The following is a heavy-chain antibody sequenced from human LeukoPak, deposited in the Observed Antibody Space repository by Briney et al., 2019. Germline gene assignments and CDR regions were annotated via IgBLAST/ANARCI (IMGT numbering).Heavy chain of an antibody. CDR2: INPSGGST. V-gene: IGHV1-46*03. D-gene: IGHD4-17*01. J-gene: IGHJ5*02. CDR3: ARSTSVTTGTDWFDP. Sequence: GASVKVSCKASGYTFTSYYMHWVRQAPGQGLEWVGIINPSGGSTSYAQKFQGRVTMTRDTSTSTVYMELSSLRSEDTAVYYCARSTSVTTGTDWFDPWGQGTLVTVSS. CDR1: GYTFTSYY.